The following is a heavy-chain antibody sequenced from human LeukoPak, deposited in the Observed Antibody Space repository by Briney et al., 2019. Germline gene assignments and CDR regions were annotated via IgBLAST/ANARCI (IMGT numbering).Heavy chain of an antibody. V-gene: IGHV6-1*01. D-gene: IGHD3-16*02. J-gene: IGHJ4*02. CDR1: GDSVSSNSAA. CDR2: TYYRSKWNN. Sequence: SQTLSLTCVISGDSVSSNSAAWNWIRQSPSRGLEWLGRTYYRSKWNNDYAVSVKSRIIINPDTSKNQFSLQLNSVTPEDTAVYYCARDLHWGSYRAIDYWGQGTLVTVSS. CDR3: ARDLHWGSYRAIDY.